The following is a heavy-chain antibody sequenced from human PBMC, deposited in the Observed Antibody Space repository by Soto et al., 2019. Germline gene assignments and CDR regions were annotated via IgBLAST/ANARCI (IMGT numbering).Heavy chain of an antibody. CDR1: GFTVSSNY. V-gene: IGHV3-53*01. D-gene: IGHD5-18*01. CDR3: ARGVSTAYVDY. J-gene: IGHJ4*02. CDR2: IYSGGST. Sequence: GGSLILSCAASGFTVSSNYMSWVRQAPGKGLEWVSVIYSGGSTYYADSVKGRFTISRDNSKNTLYLQMNSLRAEDTAVYYCARGVSTAYVDYRGQGTRVTVSS.